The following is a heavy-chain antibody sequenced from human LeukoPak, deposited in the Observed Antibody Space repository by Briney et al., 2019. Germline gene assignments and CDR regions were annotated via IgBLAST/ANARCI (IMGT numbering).Heavy chain of an antibody. CDR1: GFPFSGYW. D-gene: IGHD4-23*01. CDR2: VATGGTGP. J-gene: IGHJ5*02. Sequence: GGSLRLSCAASGFPFSGYWMHWVRQAPGKGLVWVSRVATGGTGPSYVDSVKGRFTLSRDNAKHTLYLQMNSLSAEDTAVYFCARDMGPYGGSPGASWGQGTLVTVSS. CDR3: ARDMGPYGGSPGAS. V-gene: IGHV3-74*01.